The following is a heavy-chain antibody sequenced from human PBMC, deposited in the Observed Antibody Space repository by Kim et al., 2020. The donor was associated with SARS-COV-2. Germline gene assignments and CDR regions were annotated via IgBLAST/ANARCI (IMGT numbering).Heavy chain of an antibody. CDR3: ARARTDIAARADAFDI. V-gene: IGHV4-59*01. D-gene: IGHD6-6*01. J-gene: IGHJ3*02. Sequence: PKSRVTISVATSKNQFSLKRSSVTAADTAVYYCARARTDIAARADAFDIWGQGTMVTVSS.